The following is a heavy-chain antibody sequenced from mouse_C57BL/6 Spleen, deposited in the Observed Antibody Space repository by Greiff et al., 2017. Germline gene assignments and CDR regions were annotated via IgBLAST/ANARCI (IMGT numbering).Heavy chain of an antibody. CDR2: IYPRSGNT. CDR1: GYTFTSYG. CDR3: ARITTVVEFDY. D-gene: IGHD1-1*01. J-gene: IGHJ2*01. Sequence: VKLVESGAELARPGASVKLSCKASGYTFTSYGISWVKQRTGQGLEWIGEIYPRSGNTYYNEKFKGKATLTADKSSSTAYMELRSLTSEDSAVYFCARITTVVEFDYWGQGTTLTVSS. V-gene: IGHV1-81*01.